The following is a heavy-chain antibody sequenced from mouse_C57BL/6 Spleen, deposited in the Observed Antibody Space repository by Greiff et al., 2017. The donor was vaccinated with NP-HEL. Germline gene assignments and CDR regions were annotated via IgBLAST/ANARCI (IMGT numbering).Heavy chain of an antibody. Sequence: EVQLQQSGPELVKPGASVKIPCKASGYTFTDYNMDWVKQSHGKSLEWIGDINPNNGGTIYNQKFKGKATLTVDKSSSTAYMELRSLTSEDTAVYYCARKERPIYYDYDGYFDYWGQSTTLTVSS. V-gene: IGHV1-18*01. CDR1: GYTFTDYN. D-gene: IGHD2-4*01. CDR2: INPNNGGT. J-gene: IGHJ2*01. CDR3: ARKERPIYYDYDGYFDY.